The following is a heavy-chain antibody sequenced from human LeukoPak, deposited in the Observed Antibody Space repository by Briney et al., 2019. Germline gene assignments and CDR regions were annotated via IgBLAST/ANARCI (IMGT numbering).Heavy chain of an antibody. J-gene: IGHJ4*02. CDR2: ISAGGGTT. CDR1: GFTFSSYA. D-gene: IGHD2-2*01. V-gene: IGHV3-23*01. Sequence: GGSLRLSCAASGFTFSSYAMSWVRQAPGKGLEWVSGISAGGGTTSYADSVKGRFTISRDNARNRLYVQMNSLRDEDTAVYYCSKGRCSSTSCSPGEYWGQGTLVTVSS. CDR3: SKGRCSSTSCSPGEY.